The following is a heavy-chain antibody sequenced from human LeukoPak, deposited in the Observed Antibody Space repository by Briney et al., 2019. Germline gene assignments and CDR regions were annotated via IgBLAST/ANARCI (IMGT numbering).Heavy chain of an antibody. V-gene: IGHV4-34*01. CDR2: INHSGST. CDR3: ARGVGPTF. J-gene: IGHJ4*02. Sequence: SETLSLTCAVYGGSFSGYYWSWIRQPPGKGLEWIGEINHSGSTNYNPSLKSRVTISVDTSKNQFSLKLSSVTAADAAVYYCARGVGPTFWGQGTLVTVSS. CDR1: GGSFSGYY. D-gene: IGHD3-16*01.